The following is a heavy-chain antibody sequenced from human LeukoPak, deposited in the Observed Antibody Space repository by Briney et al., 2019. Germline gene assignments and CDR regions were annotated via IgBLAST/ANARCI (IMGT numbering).Heavy chain of an antibody. D-gene: IGHD3-22*01. CDR3: ARDRAGQYYDSSGYYDY. CDR1: GFTVSSNY. J-gene: IGHJ4*02. Sequence: PGGSLRLSCAASGFTVSSNYMSWVRQAPGKGLEGVSVIYSGGSTYYADSVKGRFTISRDNSKNTLYLQMNSLRAEDTAVYYCARDRAGQYYDSSGYYDYWGQGTLVTVSS. V-gene: IGHV3-53*01. CDR2: IYSGGST.